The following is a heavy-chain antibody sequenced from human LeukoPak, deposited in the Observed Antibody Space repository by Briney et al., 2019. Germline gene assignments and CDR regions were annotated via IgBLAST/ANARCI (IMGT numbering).Heavy chain of an antibody. V-gene: IGHV3-9*01. CDR3: AKDISPSQGSYLSD. J-gene: IGHJ4*02. CDR1: GFTFSSYG. D-gene: IGHD3-16*02. CDR2: ISWNSGSI. Sequence: GGSLRLSCAASGFTFSSYGMSWVRQAPGKGLEWVSGISWNSGSIGYADSVKGRFTISRDNAKNSLYLQMNSLRAEDTALYYCAKDISPSQGSYLSDWGQGTLVTVSS.